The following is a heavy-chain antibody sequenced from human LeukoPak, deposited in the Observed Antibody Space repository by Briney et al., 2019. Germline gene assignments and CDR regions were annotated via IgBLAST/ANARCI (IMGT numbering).Heavy chain of an antibody. Sequence: SETLSLTCVVSGGSISSSNWWSWVRPPPGKGLWGIGEISHGGCVSYNASLKSRVTISVDKSKNQCSLKLNSVTGADTAVYYCARNRYAMTPPTPYNLFDPWGQGTLVTVSS. CDR2: ISHGGCV. V-gene: IGHV4/OR15-8*01. D-gene: IGHD3-9*01. J-gene: IGHJ5*02. CDR1: GGSISSSNW. CDR3: ARNRYAMTPPTPYNLFDP.